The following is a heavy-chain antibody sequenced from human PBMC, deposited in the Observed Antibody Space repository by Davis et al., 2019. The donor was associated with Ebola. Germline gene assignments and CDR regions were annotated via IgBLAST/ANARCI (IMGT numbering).Heavy chain of an antibody. CDR2: LGTSADT. CDR3: AKDLGTSGVFDI. V-gene: IGHV3-23*01. Sequence: GGSLRLSCSASGFIFSTYVMSWVRQAPGKGLEWVSTLGTSADTYYADSVKGRFTISRDNSKNTLYLQMNTLGAEDTAVYYCAKDLGTSGVFDIWGQGTMVTVSS. J-gene: IGHJ3*02. D-gene: IGHD2-8*01. CDR1: GFIFSTYV.